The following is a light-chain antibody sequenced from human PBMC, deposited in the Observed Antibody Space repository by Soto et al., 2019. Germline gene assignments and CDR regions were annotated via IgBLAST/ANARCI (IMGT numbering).Light chain of an antibody. V-gene: IGKV3-20*01. J-gene: IGKJ1*01. CDR3: QQYGSSLPWT. CDR2: GAS. CDR1: QSVSRN. Sequence: EVVLTQSPATLSVSPGDRATLSCRASQSVSRNLAWYQQKPGQAPRLLIYGASSRATGIPDRFSGSGSGTDFTLTISRLEPEDFAVYYCQQYGSSLPWTFGQGTKVDIK.